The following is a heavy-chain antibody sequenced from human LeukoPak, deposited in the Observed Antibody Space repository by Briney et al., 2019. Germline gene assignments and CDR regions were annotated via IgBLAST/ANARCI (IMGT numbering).Heavy chain of an antibody. Sequence: GGSLRLSCAASGFTLSTYAMHWVRQAPGEGLEWVAVISYDGSDTYYADSVKGRFTISRDSSKNTLYLQMTSLRAEDTAVYYCARADFYGSGSHPPGGFDYWGQGTLVTVSS. CDR1: GFTLSTYA. V-gene: IGHV3-30*04. CDR3: ARADFYGSGSHPPGGFDY. CDR2: ISYDGSDT. D-gene: IGHD3-10*01. J-gene: IGHJ4*02.